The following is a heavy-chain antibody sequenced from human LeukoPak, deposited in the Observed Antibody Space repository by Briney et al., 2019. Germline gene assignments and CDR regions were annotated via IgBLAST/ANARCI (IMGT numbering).Heavy chain of an antibody. CDR1: GGSISSYY. J-gene: IGHJ4*02. CDR2: IYYSGSS. Sequence: SETLSLTCTVSGGSISSYYWSWIRQPPGKGLEWIGYIYYSGSSNYNPSLKSRVTMSVDTSKNQCCLELTSVTAADTAVYYCARDSGYSSSYDHWGQGTLVSVSA. D-gene: IGHD6-13*01. CDR3: ARDSGYSSSYDH. V-gene: IGHV4-59*01.